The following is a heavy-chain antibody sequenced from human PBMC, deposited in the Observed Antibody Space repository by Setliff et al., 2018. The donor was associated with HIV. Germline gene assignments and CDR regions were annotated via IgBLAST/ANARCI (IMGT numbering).Heavy chain of an antibody. D-gene: IGHD3-22*01. CDR2: ISGGGDST. CDR3: ARDPHYYDSSGYYSMFDI. V-gene: IGHV3-23*01. CDR1: GFTFSSYG. Sequence: AGGSLRLSCAASGFTFSSYGMSWVRQAPGKGLEWVSIISGGGDSTYYADSVKGRFTISRDNPKNSVYLQMSGLRVEDTAVYYCARDPHYYDSSGYYSMFDIWGQGTVVT. J-gene: IGHJ3*02.